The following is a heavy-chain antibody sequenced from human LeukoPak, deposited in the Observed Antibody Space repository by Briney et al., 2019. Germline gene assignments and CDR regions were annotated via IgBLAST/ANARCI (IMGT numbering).Heavy chain of an antibody. CDR1: GGTFRSFA. D-gene: IGHD3-22*01. CDR2: IIPIFRTA. CDR3: ARALRYYSDSSGYAFDY. J-gene: IGHJ4*02. V-gene: IGHV1-69*13. Sequence: GASVKVSCKASGGTFRSFAISWVRQAPGQGLEWMGGIIPIFRTANYAQKFQGRVTITADESTSTAYMELSSLRSEGTAVYYCARALRYYSDSSGYAFDYWGQGTLVTVSS.